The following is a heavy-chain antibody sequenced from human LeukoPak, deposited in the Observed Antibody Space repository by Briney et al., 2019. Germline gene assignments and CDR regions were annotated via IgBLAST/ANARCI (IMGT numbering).Heavy chain of an antibody. Sequence: GGSLRLSCAASGFTFSSYWMHWVRQAPGKGLVWVSRINSDGSSTSYADSVKGRFTISRDNSKNTVYLQMNSLRAEDTAVYYCAAQYSSTWYVGSYWGQGTLVTVSS. D-gene: IGHD6-13*01. CDR3: AAQYSSTWYVGSY. CDR2: INSDGSST. CDR1: GFTFSSYW. J-gene: IGHJ4*02. V-gene: IGHV3-74*01.